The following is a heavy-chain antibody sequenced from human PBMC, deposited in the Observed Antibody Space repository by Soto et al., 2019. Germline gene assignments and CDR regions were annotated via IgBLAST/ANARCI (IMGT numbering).Heavy chain of an antibody. CDR1: GFNFSSSA. D-gene: IGHD3-10*01. CDR2: LSDDANNR. Sequence: QVQLVESGGGVVQPGRSLRLSCAASGFNFSSSAMYWVRQAPGKGLVWMAVLSDDANNRYYADSVRGRFTISRDNSKNTLYLQMNSLSPDEPAVYYCASASMVRGIIGWFDPWGPGTLVTVSS. CDR3: ASASMVRGIIGWFDP. V-gene: IGHV3-30*14. J-gene: IGHJ5*02.